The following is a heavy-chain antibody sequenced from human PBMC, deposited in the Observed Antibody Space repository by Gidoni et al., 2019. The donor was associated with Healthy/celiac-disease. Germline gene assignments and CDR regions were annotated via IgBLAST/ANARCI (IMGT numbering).Heavy chain of an antibody. CDR1: GFTFSSYG. D-gene: IGHD1-26*01. CDR2: IWYDGSNK. J-gene: IGHJ4*02. V-gene: IGHV3-33*01. CDR3: ARDSRWGGSPYDYSGSPQGLGFDY. Sequence: QVQLVESGGGVVQPGMSLRLSCAASGFTFSSYGLPWVRQAPGKGLEWVAVIWYDGSNKYYADSVKGRFTISRDNSKNTLYLQMNSLRAEDTAVYYCARDSRWGGSPYDYSGSPQGLGFDYWGQGTLVTVSS.